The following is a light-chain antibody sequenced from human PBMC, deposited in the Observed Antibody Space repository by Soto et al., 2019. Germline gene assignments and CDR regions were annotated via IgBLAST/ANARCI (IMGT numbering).Light chain of an antibody. V-gene: IGKV3-20*01. CDR3: QQYVSALFT. CDR2: GAS. CDR1: QSVSSSY. J-gene: IGKJ3*01. Sequence: EIVLTQSPGTLSLSPGERATLSCRASQSVSSSYLAWYQQKPGQAPRLLIYGASSRATGIPDRFSGSGSGTDFTLTISRLEPEDVAVYYCQQYVSALFTFGPGTKVDIK.